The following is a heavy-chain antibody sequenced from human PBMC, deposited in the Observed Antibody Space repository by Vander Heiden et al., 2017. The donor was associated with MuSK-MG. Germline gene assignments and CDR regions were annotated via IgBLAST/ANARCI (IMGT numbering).Heavy chain of an antibody. CDR2: GSRNGRS. D-gene: IGHD3-22*01. J-gene: IGHJ3*02. CDR1: GASISSGYF. CDR3: VRAKWLIDGFDI. Sequence: QVQLQESGPELVKPSETLSLSCTVSGASISSGYFWGWIRQPPGKGLEWIGSGSRNGRSYYNPSLKSPVTISADTSKNQLSLEVRSVTAADTAVYYCVRAKWLIDGFDIWGQGAMVTVAS. V-gene: IGHV4-38-2*02.